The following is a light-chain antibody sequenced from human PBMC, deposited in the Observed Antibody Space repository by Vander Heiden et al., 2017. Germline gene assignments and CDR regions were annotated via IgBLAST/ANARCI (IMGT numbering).Light chain of an antibody. Sequence: SSELTQDPAVSVALGQTVRITCQGDSLRSNYASWYQQKPGQAPVFVIYGKNNRSSGIPDRFSGSSSGNTASLTITGAQAEDEADYYCNSRDSSGNHLVFGGGTKVTVL. CDR3: NSRDSSGNHLV. V-gene: IGLV3-19*01. CDR2: GKN. J-gene: IGLJ2*01. CDR1: SLRSNY.